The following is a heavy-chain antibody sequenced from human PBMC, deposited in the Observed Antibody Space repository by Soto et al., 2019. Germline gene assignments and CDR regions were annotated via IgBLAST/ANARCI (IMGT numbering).Heavy chain of an antibody. V-gene: IGHV3-23*01. Sequence: EVQLLESGGGLVQPGGSVRLSCAASGLTFGNYAMSWVRQAPGKGLEWVSAISGDSGRTYYADSVKGRFTISRDNSKNTLYLQMNTLRAEDTAVYYLAVTPNCGRDCSAASYWYFDIWGRGTLVTVSS. CDR3: AVTPNCGRDCSAASYWYFDI. CDR1: GLTFGNYA. D-gene: IGHD2-21*02. CDR2: ISGDSGRT. J-gene: IGHJ2*01.